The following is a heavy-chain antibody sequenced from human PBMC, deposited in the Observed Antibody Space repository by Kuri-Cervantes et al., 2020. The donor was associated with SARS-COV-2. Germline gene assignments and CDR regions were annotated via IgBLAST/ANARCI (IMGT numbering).Heavy chain of an antibody. CDR1: GYSISSGYY. CDR3: ARVFWGGPNDAFDI. CDR2: IYHSGST. D-gene: IGHD3-3*01. J-gene: IGHJ3*02. Sequence: SETLSLTCTVSGYSISSGYYWGWIRQPPGKGLEWIGSIYHSGSTHYNPSLKSRVTISVDTSKNQFSLKLSSVTAADTAVYYCARVFWGGPNDAFDIWGQGTMVTVSS. V-gene: IGHV4-38-2*02.